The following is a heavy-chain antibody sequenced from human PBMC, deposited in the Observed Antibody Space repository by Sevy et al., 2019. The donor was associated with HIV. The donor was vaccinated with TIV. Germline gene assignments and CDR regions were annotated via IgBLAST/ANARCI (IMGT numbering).Heavy chain of an antibody. Sequence: GGSLRLSCAASGFSFDDHALHWVRQAPGKGLEWVSGISWNSGTIGYAYSVKGRFTISRDNAKNSLYLQMSSLRVEDTALYDCAKGSEGDYAVWPLDLWGQGTLVTVSS. CDR2: ISWNSGTI. CDR1: GFSFDDHA. D-gene: IGHD4-17*01. CDR3: AKGSEGDYAVWPLDL. J-gene: IGHJ4*02. V-gene: IGHV3-9*01.